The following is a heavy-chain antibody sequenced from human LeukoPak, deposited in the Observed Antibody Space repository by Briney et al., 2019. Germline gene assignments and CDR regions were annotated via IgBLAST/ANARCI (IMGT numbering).Heavy chain of an antibody. CDR3: TRDDYDSSGYYWRYYYYYYMDV. V-gene: IGHV3-49*04. J-gene: IGHJ6*03. CDR2: IRSKAYGGTT. Sequence: GGSLRLSCTASGFTFGDYAMSWVRQAPGKGLEWVGFIRSKAYGGTTEYAASVKGRFTISRDDSKSIAYLQMNSLKTEDTAMYYCTRDDYDSSGYYWRYYYYYYMDVWGKGTTVTISS. D-gene: IGHD3-22*01. CDR1: GFTFGDYA.